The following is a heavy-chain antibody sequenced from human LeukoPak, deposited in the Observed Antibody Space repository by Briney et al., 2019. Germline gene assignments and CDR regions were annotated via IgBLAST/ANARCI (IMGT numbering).Heavy chain of an antibody. V-gene: IGHV3-30*18. D-gene: IGHD3-16*01. CDR1: GFTFSSYG. CDR2: ISYDGSNK. J-gene: IGHJ3*02. Sequence: GRSLRLSCAASGFTFSSYGMHWVRQAPGKGLEWVAVISYDGSNKYYADSVKGRFTISRDNSKNTLYLQMNSLRAEDTAVYYCAKAPSPLWGAFDIWGQGTMVTVSS. CDR3: AKAPSPLWGAFDI.